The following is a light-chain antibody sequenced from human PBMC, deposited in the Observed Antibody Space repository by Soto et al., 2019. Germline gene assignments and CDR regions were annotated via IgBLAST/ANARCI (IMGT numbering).Light chain of an antibody. CDR2: GAS. CDR1: QSVSSSY. CDR3: QHYASSPVYT. J-gene: IGKJ2*01. V-gene: IGKV3-20*01. Sequence: EIVLTQSPGTLSLSPGERATLSCRASQSVSSSYLAWYQQQPGQAPRLLIYGASSRATGIPDRFSGSGSGTVFTITISRLETDDYAVYYCQHYASSPVYTFGQGNKLAIK.